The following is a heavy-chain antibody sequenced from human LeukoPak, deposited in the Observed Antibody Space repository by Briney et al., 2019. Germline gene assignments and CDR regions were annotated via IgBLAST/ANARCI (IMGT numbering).Heavy chain of an antibody. V-gene: IGHV3-30-3*01. J-gene: IGHJ4*02. CDR2: ISYDGSK. CDR1: GFTFSSYA. Sequence: PGRSLRLSCAASGFTFSSYAMHWVRQAPGKGLEWVAVISYDGSKYYADSVKGRLTISRDNSKNTLYLQMNSLRAEDTAVYYCASLYSSGWYGVDYWGQGTLVTVSS. CDR3: ASLYSSGWYGVDY. D-gene: IGHD6-19*01.